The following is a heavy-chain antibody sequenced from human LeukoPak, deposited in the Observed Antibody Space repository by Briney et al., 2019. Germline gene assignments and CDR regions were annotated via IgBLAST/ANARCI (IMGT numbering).Heavy chain of an antibody. CDR2: ISGSGNDT. J-gene: IGHJ4*02. V-gene: IGHV3-11*06. CDR3: ARDPRTVRI. D-gene: IGHD1-1*01. Sequence: GGSLRLSCAASGFTFTDSYMTWVRQAPGKGLEWLSYISGSGNDTNYADSVRGRFTISRDNAKNSLYLQMNSLRVEDTAVYYCARDPRTVRIWGQGTLVTVSS. CDR1: GFTFTDSY.